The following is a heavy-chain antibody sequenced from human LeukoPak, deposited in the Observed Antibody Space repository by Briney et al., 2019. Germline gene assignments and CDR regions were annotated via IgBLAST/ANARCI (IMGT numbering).Heavy chain of an antibody. D-gene: IGHD3-22*01. CDR3: ARTYYDDSSGYRDDCFDP. J-gene: IGHJ5*02. CDR1: GFTFSSYS. Sequence: GGSLRLSCAASGFTFSSYSMNWVRQAPGKGLEWVSSISSSSSYIYYADSVKGRFTISRDNAKKSLYLQMNSLRAEDTAVYYCARTYYDDSSGYRDDCFDPWGQGTLVTVSS. CDR2: ISSSSSYI. V-gene: IGHV3-21*01.